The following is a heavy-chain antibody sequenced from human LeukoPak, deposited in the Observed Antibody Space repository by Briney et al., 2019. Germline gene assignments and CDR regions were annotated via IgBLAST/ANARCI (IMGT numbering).Heavy chain of an antibody. Sequence: PGGSLRLSCAASGFTFRSYGMHWVRQAPGKGLEWVAFVRYDGSNKYYADSVKGRFTISRDNSKNTLYLQMNSLRAEDTAVYYCAKDPGYCTSTSCYPYYFDYWGQGTLVTVSS. D-gene: IGHD2-2*01. CDR1: GFTFRSYG. CDR3: AKDPGYCTSTSCYPYYFDY. CDR2: VRYDGSNK. V-gene: IGHV3-30*02. J-gene: IGHJ4*02.